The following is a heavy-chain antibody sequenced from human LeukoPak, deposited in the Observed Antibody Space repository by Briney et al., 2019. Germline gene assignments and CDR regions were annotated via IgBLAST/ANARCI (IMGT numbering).Heavy chain of an antibody. Sequence: GGSLRLSCAASGFTFSTYWMTWIRQAPGKGLEWVSYISSSGSSIYYADSVKGRFTISRDNAKNSLYLQMNSLRAEDTAVYYCAISSVVTEGTFDYWGQGTLVTVSS. CDR3: AISSVVTEGTFDY. CDR2: ISSSGSSI. D-gene: IGHD4-23*01. V-gene: IGHV3-11*01. J-gene: IGHJ4*02. CDR1: GFTFSTYW.